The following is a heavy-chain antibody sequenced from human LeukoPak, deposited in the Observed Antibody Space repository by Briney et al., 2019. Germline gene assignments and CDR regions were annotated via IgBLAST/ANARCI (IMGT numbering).Heavy chain of an antibody. D-gene: IGHD1-26*01. CDR3: ATGYSGSYLRHY. J-gene: IGHJ4*02. CDR2: MNPNSGNT. CDR1: GYTFTSYD. V-gene: IGHV1-8*01. Sequence: ASVKVSCKASGYTFTSYDINWVRQATGQGLEWMGWMNPNSGNTGYAQKFQGRVTMTEDTSTDTAYMELSSLRSEDTAVYYCATGYSGSYLRHYWGQGTLVTVSS.